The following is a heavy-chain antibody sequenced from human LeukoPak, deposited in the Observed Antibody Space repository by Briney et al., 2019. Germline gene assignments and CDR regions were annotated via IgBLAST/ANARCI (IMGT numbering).Heavy chain of an antibody. CDR3: ARRDGDDFWSGYFPLDF. V-gene: IGHV5-51*01. CDR2: IYPGDSDI. Sequence: GGPLKISCKGSGYSFTNYWIAWVRQMPGKGLEWMGFIYPGDSDIRYSPSFQGQVTISADKSISTALLQWSSLKASDTAMYYCARRDGDDFWSGYFPLDFWGQGTLVTVSS. J-gene: IGHJ4*02. D-gene: IGHD3-3*01. CDR1: GYSFTNYW.